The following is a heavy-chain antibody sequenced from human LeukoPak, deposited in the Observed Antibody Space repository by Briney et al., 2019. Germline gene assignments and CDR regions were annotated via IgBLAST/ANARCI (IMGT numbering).Heavy chain of an antibody. CDR1: GFTFSSYW. Sequence: GGSLRLSCAASGFTFSSYWMHWVRQAPGKGLVWVSRINSDGSSTSYADSVKGRFTISRDNAKNSLYLQMNSLRAEDTALYYCAKADQYGDYVTAFDYWGQGTLVTVSS. V-gene: IGHV3-74*01. J-gene: IGHJ4*02. CDR2: INSDGSST. D-gene: IGHD4-17*01. CDR3: AKADQYGDYVTAFDY.